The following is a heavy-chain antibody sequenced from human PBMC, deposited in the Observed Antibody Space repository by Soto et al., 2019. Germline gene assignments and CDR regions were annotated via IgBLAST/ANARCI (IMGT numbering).Heavy chain of an antibody. J-gene: IGHJ4*02. CDR1: GFMFANHG. CDR2: IWSDGNKR. Sequence: GGSLRLSCAASGFMFANHGMHWVRQAPGKGLEWVAVIWSDGNKRYYADSVKGRFTVSRDTSNNTLYLQMNNLRAEDTAIYYCVRGDHWSDVASDYWGQGSLVTVTS. D-gene: IGHD1-1*01. V-gene: IGHV3-33*01. CDR3: VRGDHWSDVASDY.